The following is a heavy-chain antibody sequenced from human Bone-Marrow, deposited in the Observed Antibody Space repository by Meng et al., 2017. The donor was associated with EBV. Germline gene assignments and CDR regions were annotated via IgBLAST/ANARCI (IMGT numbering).Heavy chain of an antibody. CDR1: GFAFSSYA. Sequence: SGGGVGQPGRSLRLSCAASGFAFSSYAMHWVSQAPGKGLEWVAVISYDGSNKYYADSVKGRFTISRDNSKNTLYLQMNSLRAEDTAVYYCARGDGYNSYYFDYWGQGTLVTVSS. V-gene: IGHV3-30-3*01. D-gene: IGHD5-24*01. CDR3: ARGDGYNSYYFDY. CDR2: ISYDGSNK. J-gene: IGHJ4*02.